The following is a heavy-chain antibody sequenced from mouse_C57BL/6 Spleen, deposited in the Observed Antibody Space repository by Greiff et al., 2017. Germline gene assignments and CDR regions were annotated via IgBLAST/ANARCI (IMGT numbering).Heavy chain of an antibody. CDR2: ISDGGSYT. Sequence: EVQGVESGGGLVKPGGSLKLSCAASGFTFSSYAMSWVRQTLEKRLEWVATISDGGSYTYYPDNVKGRFTISRDNAKNNLYLQMSHLKSEDTAMYYCAREGPYYYYAMDYWGQGTSVTVAS. CDR3: AREGPYYYYAMDY. J-gene: IGHJ4*01. CDR1: GFTFSSYA. V-gene: IGHV5-4*01. D-gene: IGHD2-10*01.